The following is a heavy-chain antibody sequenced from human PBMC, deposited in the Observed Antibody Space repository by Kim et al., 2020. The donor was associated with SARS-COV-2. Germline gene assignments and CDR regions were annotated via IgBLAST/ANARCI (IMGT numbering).Heavy chain of an antibody. CDR1: GYTLTELS. J-gene: IGHJ4*02. V-gene: IGHV1-24*01. Sequence: ASVKVSCKVSGYTLTELSMHWVRQAPGKGLEWMGGFDPEDGETIYAQKFQGRVTMTEDTSTDTAYMELSSMRSEDTAVYYCATDPIYGDPFDYWGQGTLVTFSS. CDR3: ATDPIYGDPFDY. D-gene: IGHD4-17*01. CDR2: FDPEDGET.